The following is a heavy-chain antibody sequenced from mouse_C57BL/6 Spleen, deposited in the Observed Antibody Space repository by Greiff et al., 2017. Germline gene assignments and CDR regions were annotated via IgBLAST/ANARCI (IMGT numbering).Heavy chain of an antibody. CDR1: GYTFTSYW. Sequence: QVQLQQPGAELVKPGASVKLSCKASGYTFTSYWMHWVKQRPGRGLEWIGRIDPNSGGTKYNEKFKSKATLTVDKHSSTAYMQLSSLTSEDSAVYYYERGRNLLLPGYFDDWGQGTTLTVSA. V-gene: IGHV1-72*01. CDR2: IDPNSGGT. CDR3: ERGRNLLLPGYFDD. J-gene: IGHJ2*01. D-gene: IGHD1-1*01.